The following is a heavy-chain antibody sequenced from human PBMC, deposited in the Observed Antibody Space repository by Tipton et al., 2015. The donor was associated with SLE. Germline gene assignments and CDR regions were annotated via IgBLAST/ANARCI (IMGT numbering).Heavy chain of an antibody. D-gene: IGHD3-3*01. CDR3: ARDPWGYAFWSGSTLGYMDV. CDR1: GFYFSYY. Sequence: LRLSCAASGFYFSYYWSWIRQPPGKGLEWIGYIYSSGSTNYNPYLKTRVTISVDTSKNQFSLNLSSVTAADTAVYYCARDPWGYAFWSGSTLGYMDVWGKGTTVTVSS. V-gene: IGHV4-59*12. J-gene: IGHJ6*03. CDR2: IYSSGST.